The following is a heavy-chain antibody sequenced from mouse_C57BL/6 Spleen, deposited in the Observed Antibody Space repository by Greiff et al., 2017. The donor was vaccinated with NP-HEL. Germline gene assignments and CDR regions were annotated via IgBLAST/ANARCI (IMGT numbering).Heavy chain of an antibody. Sequence: VQLQESGAELVRPGASVTLSCKASGYTFTDYEMHWVKQTPVHGLEWIGAIDPETGGTAYNQKFKGKAILTADKSSSTAYMELRSLTSEDSAVYYCTRWITTVVATDDYWGQGTTLTVSS. CDR3: TRWITTVVATDDY. CDR1: GYTFTDYE. D-gene: IGHD1-1*01. J-gene: IGHJ2*01. V-gene: IGHV1-15*01. CDR2: IDPETGGT.